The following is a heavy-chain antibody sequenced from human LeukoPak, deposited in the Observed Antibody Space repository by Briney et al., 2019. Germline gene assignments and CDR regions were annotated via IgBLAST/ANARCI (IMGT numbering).Heavy chain of an antibody. D-gene: IGHD4-17*01. CDR2: VSGSGDRT. V-gene: IGHV3-23*01. J-gene: IGHJ4*02. CDR3: ARDQDYAFDY. Sequence: GGSLRLSCAASGFTFNAYSMTWVRQAPGKGLEWVSSVSGSGDRTYYADSMKGRFTISRDNSMNTLHLQMNSLRAEDTAVYYCARDQDYAFDYWGQGTLVTVSS. CDR1: GFTFNAYS.